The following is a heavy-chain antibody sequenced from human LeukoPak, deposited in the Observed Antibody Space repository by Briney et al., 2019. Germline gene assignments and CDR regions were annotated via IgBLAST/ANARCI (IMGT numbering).Heavy chain of an antibody. CDR2: INPSGGST. D-gene: IGHD3-9*01. J-gene: IGHJ4*02. CDR1: GYTFTSYY. V-gene: IGHV1-46*01. CDR3: AKGYYFDILSGYSSLDS. Sequence: ASVKVSCKASGYTFTSYYMHWVRQAPGQGLEWMGIINPSGGSTGYAQKFQGRVTMTRDMSTSTVYMELSSLRAEDTAAYYCAKGYYFDILSGYSSLDSWGQGTLVTVSS.